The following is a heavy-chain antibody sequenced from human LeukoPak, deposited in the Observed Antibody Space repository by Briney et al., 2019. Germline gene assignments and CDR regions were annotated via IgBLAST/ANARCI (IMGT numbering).Heavy chain of an antibody. D-gene: IGHD1-26*01. CDR3: ARSSVGATGSSYFDY. V-gene: IGHV3-30*01. CDR1: GFTFSSYA. CDR2: ISYDGSNK. J-gene: IGHJ4*02. Sequence: GGSLRLSCAASGFTFSSYAMHWVRRAPGKGLEGVAVISYDGSNKYYADSVKGRFTISRDNSKNTLYLQMNSLRAEDTAVYYCARSSVGATGSSYFDYWGQGTLVTVSS.